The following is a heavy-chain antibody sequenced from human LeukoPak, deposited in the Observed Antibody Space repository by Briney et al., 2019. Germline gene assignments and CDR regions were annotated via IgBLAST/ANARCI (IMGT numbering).Heavy chain of an antibody. CDR2: INHSGST. CDR1: GGSFSGYY. V-gene: IGHV4-34*01. J-gene: IGHJ6*02. Sequence: SETLSLTCAVYGGSFSGYYWSWIRQPPGKGLEWIGEINHSGSTNYNPFLKSRVTISVDTSKNQFSLKLSSVTAADTAAYYCARQYYYGMDVWGQGTTVTVSS. CDR3: ARQYYYGMDV.